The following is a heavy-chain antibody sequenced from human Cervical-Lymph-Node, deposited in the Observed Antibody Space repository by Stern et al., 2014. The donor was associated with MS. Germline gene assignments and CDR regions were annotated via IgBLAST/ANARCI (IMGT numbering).Heavy chain of an antibody. CDR2: IWYVGINP. CDR3: ASAYSSSHYYFDY. Sequence: VQLVESGGGVVQPGRSLRLSCAASGFSFSRYAMHWVRQAPGKGLEWVALIWYVGINPYYADSVTGRFTISRDNFKNTLYLQMNSLRAEDTAVYYCASAYSSSHYYFDYWGQGTLVTVSS. CDR1: GFSFSRYA. D-gene: IGHD6-13*01. V-gene: IGHV3-33*01. J-gene: IGHJ4*02.